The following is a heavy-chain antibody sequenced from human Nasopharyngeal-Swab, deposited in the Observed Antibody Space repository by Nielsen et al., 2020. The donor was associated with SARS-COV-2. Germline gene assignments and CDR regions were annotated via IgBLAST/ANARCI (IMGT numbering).Heavy chain of an antibody. CDR3: AKGYCSGAGCDYFDH. V-gene: IGHV3-23*01. Sequence: GESLKISCAASGFPLRRHAMSWARQTPGKGLEWVATITDTGHGTYYADSVKGRFTISRDNPKNTLYLHMNSLRAEDSALYYCAKGYCSGAGCDYFDHWGQGTLVTVSS. J-gene: IGHJ4*02. CDR2: ITDTGHGT. D-gene: IGHD2-15*01. CDR1: GFPLRRHA.